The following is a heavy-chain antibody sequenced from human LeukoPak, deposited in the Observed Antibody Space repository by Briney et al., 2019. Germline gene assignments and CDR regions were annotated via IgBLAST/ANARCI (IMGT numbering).Heavy chain of an antibody. J-gene: IGHJ4*02. CDR3: ARVTYSSGGPDY. D-gene: IGHD6-19*01. Sequence: RPSETLSLTCTVSGGSISSYYWSWIRQPPGKGLEWIGYINHSGSTNYNPSLKSRVPISVDTSKNHFSLKLSSVTAADTGVYYCARVTYSSGGPDYWGQGTLVTVSS. CDR2: INHSGST. V-gene: IGHV4-59*01. CDR1: GGSISSYY.